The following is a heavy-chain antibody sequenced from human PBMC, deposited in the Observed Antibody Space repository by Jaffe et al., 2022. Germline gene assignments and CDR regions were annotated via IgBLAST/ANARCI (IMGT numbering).Heavy chain of an antibody. V-gene: IGHV4-38-2*01. D-gene: IGHD6-13*01. CDR1: GYSISSGYY. CDR2: IYHSGST. J-gene: IGHJ6*03. CDR3: ARLIAAAGNYYYYMDV. Sequence: QVQLQESGPGLVKPSETLSLTCAVSGYSISSGYYWGWIRQPPGKGLEWIGSIYHSGSTYYNPSLKSRVTISVDTSKNQFSLKLSSVTAADTAVYYCARLIAAAGNYYYYMDVWGKGTTVTVSS.